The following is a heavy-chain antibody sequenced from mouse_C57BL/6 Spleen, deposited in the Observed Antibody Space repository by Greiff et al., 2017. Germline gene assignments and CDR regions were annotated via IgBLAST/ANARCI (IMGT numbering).Heavy chain of an antibody. J-gene: IGHJ2*01. CDR3: TTRSYYFDY. CDR2: IDPANGDT. Sequence: EVHLVESGAELVRPGASVKLSCTASGFNIKDDYMHWVKQRPEQGLEWIGWIDPANGDTEYASKFQGKATITADTSSNTAYLQLSSLTSEDTAVYYCTTRSYYFDYWGQGTTLTVSS. V-gene: IGHV14-4*01. CDR1: GFNIKDDY.